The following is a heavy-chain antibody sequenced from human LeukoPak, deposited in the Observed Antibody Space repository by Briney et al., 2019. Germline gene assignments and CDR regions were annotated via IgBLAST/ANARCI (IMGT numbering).Heavy chain of an antibody. CDR3: ARDGYHYYGSGTYFGYYYMDV. D-gene: IGHD3-10*01. J-gene: IGHJ6*03. CDR2: ISGSGGST. V-gene: IGHV3-23*01. CDR1: GFTFSSCA. Sequence: PGGSLRLSCAASGFTFSSCAMSWVRQAPGKGLEWVSAISGSGGSTYYADSVKGRFTISRDNAKNSLYLQMNSLRAEDTAVYYCARDGYHYYGSGTYFGYYYMDVWGKGTTVTISS.